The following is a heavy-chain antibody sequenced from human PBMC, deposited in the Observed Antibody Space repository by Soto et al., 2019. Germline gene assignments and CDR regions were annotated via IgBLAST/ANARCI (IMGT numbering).Heavy chain of an antibody. CDR3: ARSIPGGIVVVPAARGIDY. D-gene: IGHD2-2*01. CDR1: GYTFTSYD. V-gene: IGHV1-8*01. Sequence: ASVKVSCKASGYTFTSYDINWVRQATGQGLEWMGWMNPNSGNTGYAQKFQGRVTMTRNTSISTAYMELSSLRSEDTAVYYCARSIPGGIVVVPAARGIDYWGQGTLVTVSS. J-gene: IGHJ4*02. CDR2: MNPNSGNT.